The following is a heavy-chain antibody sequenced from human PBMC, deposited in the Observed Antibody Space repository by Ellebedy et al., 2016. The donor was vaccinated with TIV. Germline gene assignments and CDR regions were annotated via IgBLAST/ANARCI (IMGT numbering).Heavy chain of an antibody. Sequence: GESLKISCAVSGFSFRSYWMTWVRQAPGKGLEWVANINQDGSEQYYVDSVQGRFTISRDNARNSLNLQMNSVRAEDAAVYYWATDGSYGDYRSPTHAFVMWGQGTMVIVSS. CDR3: ATDGSYGDYRSPTHAFVM. V-gene: IGHV3-7*01. CDR2: INQDGSEQ. CDR1: GFSFRSYW. J-gene: IGHJ3*02. D-gene: IGHD4-17*01.